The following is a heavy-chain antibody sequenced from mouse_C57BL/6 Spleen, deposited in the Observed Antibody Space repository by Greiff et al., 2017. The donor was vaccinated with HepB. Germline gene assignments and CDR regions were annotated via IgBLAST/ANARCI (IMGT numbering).Heavy chain of an antibody. CDR1: GYTFTSYG. CDR2: IYPRSGNT. CDR3: ARYGSSPYAMDY. Sequence: VQGVESGAELARPGASVKLSCKASGYTFTSYGISWVKQRTGQGLEWIGEIYPRSGNTYYNEKFKGKATLTADKSSSTAYMELRSLTSEDSAVYFCARYGSSPYAMDYWGQGTSVTVSS. D-gene: IGHD1-1*01. J-gene: IGHJ4*01. V-gene: IGHV1-81*01.